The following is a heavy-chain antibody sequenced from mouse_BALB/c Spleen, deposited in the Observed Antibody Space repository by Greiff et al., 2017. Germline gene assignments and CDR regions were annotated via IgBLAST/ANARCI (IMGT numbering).Heavy chain of an antibody. D-gene: IGHD2-4*01. J-gene: IGHJ3*01. CDR3: TRDHEGLRRSWFAY. CDR2: ISSGGSYT. V-gene: IGHV5-6-4*01. CDR1: GFTFSSYT. Sequence: EVQRVESGGGLVKPGGSLKLSCAASGFTFSSYTMSWVRQTPEKRLEWVATISSGGSYTYYPDSVKGRFTISRDNAKNTLYLQMSSLKSEDTAMYYCTRDHEGLRRSWFAYWGQGTLVTISA.